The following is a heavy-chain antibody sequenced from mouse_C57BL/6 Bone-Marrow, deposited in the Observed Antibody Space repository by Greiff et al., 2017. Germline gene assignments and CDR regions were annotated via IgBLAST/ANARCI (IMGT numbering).Heavy chain of an antibody. J-gene: IGHJ4*01. V-gene: IGHV14-3*01. CDR2: IDPANGNT. CDR1: GFNFKNSY. CDR3: ARYAKDK. Sequence: EVQLQQSVAELVRPGASVKLSCTASGFNFKNSYMHWVKQRPEQGLEWIGRIDPANGNTKYAPKFQGKATITADTSSNTAYLQLSSLTSEDTAIYYCARYAKDKWGRGTAVTVSA.